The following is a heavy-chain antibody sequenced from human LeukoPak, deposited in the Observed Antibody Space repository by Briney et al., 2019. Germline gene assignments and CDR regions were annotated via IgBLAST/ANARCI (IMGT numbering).Heavy chain of an antibody. Sequence: GGSLRLSCAASGFTFSTYGMHWVRQAPGKGLEWVAVISSDGNDKYYADSVKGRFAISRDNSKNTLYLQMNSLRAEDTAVYYCASRITMVHGAPYWGQGTLVTVSS. CDR1: GFTFSTYG. CDR2: ISSDGNDK. D-gene: IGHD3-10*01. J-gene: IGHJ4*02. CDR3: ASRITMVHGAPY. V-gene: IGHV3-30*03.